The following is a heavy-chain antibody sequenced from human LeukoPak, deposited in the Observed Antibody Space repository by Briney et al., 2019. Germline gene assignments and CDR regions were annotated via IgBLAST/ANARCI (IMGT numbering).Heavy chain of an antibody. CDR3: ARGGIGSNFDY. CDR1: GGSISSYY. D-gene: IGHD1-26*01. CDR2: IYYSGST. Sequence: SETLSLTCTVSGGSISSYYWSWIRQPPGKGLEWIGYIYYSGSTNYNPSLKSRVTISVDTSKNQFSLKLSSVTAADTAVYYCARGGIGSNFDYWGQGTLVTVSS. J-gene: IGHJ4*02. V-gene: IGHV4-59*01.